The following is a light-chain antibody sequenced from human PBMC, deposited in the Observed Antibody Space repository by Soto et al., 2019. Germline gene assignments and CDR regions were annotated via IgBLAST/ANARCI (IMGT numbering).Light chain of an antibody. CDR2: DAS. CDR3: QQLTDWPPQWT. Sequence: EVVLTQSPDTLSVPPGERATLSCRASQSISSYLAWYQQKPGQAPRLLIYDASSRATGIPARFSGSGSGTDFTITISNLEPEHFAVYYCQQLTDWPPQWTFGLGTKVEIK. CDR1: QSISSY. J-gene: IGKJ1*01. V-gene: IGKV3-11*01.